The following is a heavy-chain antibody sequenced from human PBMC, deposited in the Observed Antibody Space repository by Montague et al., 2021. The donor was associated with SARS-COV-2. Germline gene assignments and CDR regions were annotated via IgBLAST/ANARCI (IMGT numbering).Heavy chain of an antibody. CDR3: VNYSSGTKDDAFDL. CDR1: GGSIRNHN. D-gene: IGHD3-10*01. CDR2: IYSGNT. Sequence: SETLSLTCTVSGGSIRNHNWSWFRHHPGTGLVLIVIYSGNTNYNTSHKSRVTISVGTSKNQSSLKLSSVTATVTAVYYCVNYSSGTKDDAFDLWGQGTMVTVSS. V-gene: IGHV4-59*11. J-gene: IGHJ3*01.